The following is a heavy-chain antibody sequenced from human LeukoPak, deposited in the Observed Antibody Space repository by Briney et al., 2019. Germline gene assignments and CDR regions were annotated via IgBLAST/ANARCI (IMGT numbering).Heavy chain of an antibody. Sequence: PSETLSLTCTVSGVSISSYYWSWIRQPPGKGLEWIGYIYYSGSTNYNPSLKSRVTISVDTSKNQFSLKLSSVTAADTAVYYCARHTSSGSHFDYWGQGTLVTVSS. J-gene: IGHJ4*02. CDR1: GVSISSYY. D-gene: IGHD6-19*01. CDR2: IYYSGST. V-gene: IGHV4-59*08. CDR3: ARHTSSGSHFDY.